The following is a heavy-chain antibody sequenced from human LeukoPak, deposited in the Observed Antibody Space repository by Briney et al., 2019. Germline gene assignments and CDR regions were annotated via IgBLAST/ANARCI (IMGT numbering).Heavy chain of an antibody. V-gene: IGHV3-13*05. D-gene: IGHD6-13*01. CDR3: ARVAPTGYYFDN. J-gene: IGHJ4*02. Sequence: GGSLRLSCAASGFTFSSHDMHWVRQTTGKGLEWVSGIGTAGDPYYLDSVKGRFTISRDNAKNSLYLQMNSLRAEDTAVYYCARVAPTGYYFDNWGQGTLVTVSS. CDR1: GFTFSSHD. CDR2: IGTAGDP.